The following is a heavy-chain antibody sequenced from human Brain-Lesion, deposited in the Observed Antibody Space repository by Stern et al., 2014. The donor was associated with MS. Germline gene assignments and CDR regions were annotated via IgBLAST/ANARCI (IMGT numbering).Heavy chain of an antibody. CDR3: ARAVRNQLLSEY. J-gene: IGHJ4*02. CDR1: GYTFSSYD. CDR2: MNPYSGNT. V-gene: IGHV1-8*01. D-gene: IGHD2-2*01. Sequence: QLVQSGAEVKKPGASVKVSCKGSGYTFSSYDITWVRQASGHGLGWMGWMNPYSGNTGYAQKFKGRVSMTSDPSISTVYMELTSLTSDDTAVYFCARAVRNQLLSEYWGQGTLVTVSS.